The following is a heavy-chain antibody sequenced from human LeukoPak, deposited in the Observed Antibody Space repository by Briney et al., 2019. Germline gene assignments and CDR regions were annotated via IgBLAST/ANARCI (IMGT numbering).Heavy chain of an antibody. D-gene: IGHD3-10*01. V-gene: IGHV4-34*01. CDR3: ARGRSGVRGVINRWSHGMDV. CDR2: INHSGST. J-gene: IGHJ6*02. CDR1: GGSFSGYY. Sequence: SQTRSLTYAVYGGSFSGYYWSWIRQPPGKGLEGIGEINHSGSTNYNPSLKSAVTISVYTSKNQFSLKLRSVTAADTAVYYCARGRSGVRGVINRWSHGMDVWGQGTTVTVSS.